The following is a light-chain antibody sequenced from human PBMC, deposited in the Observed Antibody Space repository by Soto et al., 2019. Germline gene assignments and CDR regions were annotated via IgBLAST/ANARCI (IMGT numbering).Light chain of an antibody. CDR3: QQYNSYSRT. CDR2: GGS. Sequence: EIVLTQSPGTLSLSPGESATLSCRASHSVSSSYLAWYQQRPGQAPRLLIFGGSSRASGIPDRFSGSGSGADFTLTISRLEPEDSATYYCQQYNSYSRTFGQGTKVEIK. J-gene: IGKJ1*01. CDR1: HSVSSSY. V-gene: IGKV3-20*01.